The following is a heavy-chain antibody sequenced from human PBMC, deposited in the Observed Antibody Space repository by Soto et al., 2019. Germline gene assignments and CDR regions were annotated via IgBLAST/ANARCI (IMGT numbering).Heavy chain of an antibody. CDR3: ARDDCTNGVCYIGY. V-gene: IGHV1-18*04. CDR1: GYSFISYG. J-gene: IGHJ4*02. Sequence: ASVNVSCKASGYSFISYGINWVRQAPGQGLEWMGWINAYNGYTNYAQKLQGRVTLTADTSTSTAYMELRSLRSDDTAVYFCARDDCTNGVCYIGYWGQGTLVTVSS. D-gene: IGHD2-8*01. CDR2: INAYNGYT.